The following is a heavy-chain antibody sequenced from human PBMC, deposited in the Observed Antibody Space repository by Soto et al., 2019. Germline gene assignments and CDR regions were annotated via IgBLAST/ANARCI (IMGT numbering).Heavy chain of an antibody. D-gene: IGHD2-21*02. CDR1: GYSFTTYW. J-gene: IGHJ4*02. Sequence: GEYLKISCKGSGYSFTTYWIGWVRQMPGKGLEWMGIIYPGDSDTRYSPSFQGQVTISADKSISTAYLQWSSLKASQTAMYHCARQRGYCGGDCYLEYWGQAALVTVCS. V-gene: IGHV5-51*01. CDR2: IYPGDSDT. CDR3: ARQRGYCGGDCYLEY.